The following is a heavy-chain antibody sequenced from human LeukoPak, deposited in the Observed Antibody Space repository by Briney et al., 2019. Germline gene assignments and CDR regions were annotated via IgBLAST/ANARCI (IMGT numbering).Heavy chain of an antibody. CDR3: AKDRESGYGGPVDY. Sequence: GGALRLSCASSGFNLSSYGLHWVRQAPGKGLEWVAVISYDGSNKYYADSVKGRFTISRDNSKNMLYLQMNSLRAEDTAVYYCAKDRESGYGGPVDYWGQGTLVTVSS. J-gene: IGHJ4*02. CDR2: ISYDGSNK. V-gene: IGHV3-30*18. D-gene: IGHD5-12*01. CDR1: GFNLSSYG.